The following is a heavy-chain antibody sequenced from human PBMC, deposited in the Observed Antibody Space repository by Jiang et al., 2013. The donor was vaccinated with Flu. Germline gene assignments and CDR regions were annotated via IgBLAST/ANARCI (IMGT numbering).Heavy chain of an antibody. CDR1: SISSSTSY. CDR2: IYSGIA. D-gene: IGHD1-7*01. V-gene: IGHV4-39*01. CDR3: AKYQVGTMLEY. J-gene: IGHJ4*02. Sequence: SISSSTSYWGWIRQPPGKGLEWIGSIYSGIASYNPSLQSRLTISMDTSKNQFSLRLTSVTAADTAIYYCAKYQVGTMLEYWGQGTLVTVSS.